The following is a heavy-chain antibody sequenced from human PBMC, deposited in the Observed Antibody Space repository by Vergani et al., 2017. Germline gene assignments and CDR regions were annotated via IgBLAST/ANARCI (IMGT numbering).Heavy chain of an antibody. V-gene: IGHV3-21*05. Sequence: EVQLVESGGGLVKPGGSLRLSCAASGFTFSSYEMNWVRQAPGKGLEWVSYISSSSSYIYYADSVKGRFTISRDNAKNSLYLQMNSLRAEDTAVYYCARDVGDGYNYVRLVYGMDVWGQGTTVTVSS. CDR1: GFTFSSYE. CDR3: ARDVGDGYNYVRLVYGMDV. J-gene: IGHJ6*02. CDR2: ISSSSSYI. D-gene: IGHD5-24*01.